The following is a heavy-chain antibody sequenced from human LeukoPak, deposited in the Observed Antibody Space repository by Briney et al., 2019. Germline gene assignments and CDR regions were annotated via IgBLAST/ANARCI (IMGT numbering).Heavy chain of an antibody. J-gene: IGHJ5*02. Sequence: SETLSLTCAVYGGSFSGYYWGWIRQPPGKGLEWIGSIYYSGSTYYNPSLKSRVTISVDTSKNQFSLKLSSVTAADTAVYYCARHSQPQYSSSWYHWFDPWGQGTLVTVSS. V-gene: IGHV4-39*01. D-gene: IGHD6-13*01. CDR3: ARHSQPQYSSSWYHWFDP. CDR1: GGSFSGYY. CDR2: IYYSGST.